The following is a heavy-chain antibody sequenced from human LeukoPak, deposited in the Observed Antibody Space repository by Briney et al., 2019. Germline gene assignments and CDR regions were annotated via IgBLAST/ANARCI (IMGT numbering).Heavy chain of an antibody. CDR3: ARDVRMRCKYGDSSSCLYYYYYMDV. V-gene: IGHV1-46*01. CDR2: INPSGGST. D-gene: IGHD6-13*01. Sequence: ASVKVSCKASGYTFTSYYMHWVRQAPGQGLEWMGIINPSGGSTSYAQKFQGRVTITTDESTSTAYMELSSLRSEDTAVYYCARDVRMRCKYGDSSSCLYYYYYMDVWGKGTTVTVSS. CDR1: GYTFTSYY. J-gene: IGHJ6*03.